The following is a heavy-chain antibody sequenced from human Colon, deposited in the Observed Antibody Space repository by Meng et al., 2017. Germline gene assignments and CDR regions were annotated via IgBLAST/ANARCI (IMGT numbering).Heavy chain of an antibody. CDR3: ATTNALTY. V-gene: IGHV3-7*01. Sequence: GGSLRLSCVVSGFAFSGNWMSWVRQAPGKGLEGVANIKYDVSVESYVESVRGRFTISRDNAKNSLYLQMDSLRAEDTAVYYCATTNALTYWGPGTLVTVSS. J-gene: IGHJ4*02. CDR1: GFAFSGNW. CDR2: IKYDVSVE. D-gene: IGHD2-8*01.